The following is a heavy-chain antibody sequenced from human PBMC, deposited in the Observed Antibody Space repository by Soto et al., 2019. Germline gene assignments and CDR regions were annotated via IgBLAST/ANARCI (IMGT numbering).Heavy chain of an antibody. Sequence: GGSLRHSCVAAGLTFRNGFMNWIRQAQGKGPEWLSYISRDESTVFYADSVKGRFTTSRDNAQNSVYLQMNSLRAEDTAVYYCGTLTAPTDYWGQGSLVTVSS. CDR2: ISRDESTV. D-gene: IGHD2-21*02. CDR1: GLTFRNGF. J-gene: IGHJ4*02. V-gene: IGHV3-11*01. CDR3: GTLTAPTDY.